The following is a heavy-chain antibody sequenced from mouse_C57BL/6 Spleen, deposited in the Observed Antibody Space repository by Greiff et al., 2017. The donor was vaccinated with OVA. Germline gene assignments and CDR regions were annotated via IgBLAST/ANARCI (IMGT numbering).Heavy chain of an antibody. CDR1: GYTFTDYN. CDR3: ARDYYGSSYDYAMDY. D-gene: IGHD1-1*01. V-gene: IGHV1-18*01. J-gene: IGHJ4*01. Sequence: EVQRVESGPELVKPGASVKIPCKASGYTFTDYNMDWVKQSHGKSLEWIGDINPNNGGTIYNQKFKGKATLTVDKSSSTAYMELRSLTSEDTAVYYCARDYYGSSYDYAMDYWGQGTSVTVSS. CDR2: INPNNGGT.